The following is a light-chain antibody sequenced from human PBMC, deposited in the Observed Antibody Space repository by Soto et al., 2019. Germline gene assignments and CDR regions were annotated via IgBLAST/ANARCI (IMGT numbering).Light chain of an antibody. J-gene: IGKJ4*01. CDR2: GAS. Sequence: DIQMTQSPSSLSASVGDRVTITCRASQSISTYLNWFQQKPGKAPKVLIYGASSLQSGVPSRFSGSGSGTDFTLTISSLQPEDSATYYCQQRYNTPLTFGGGTKVEIK. CDR3: QQRYNTPLT. CDR1: QSISTY. V-gene: IGKV1-39*01.